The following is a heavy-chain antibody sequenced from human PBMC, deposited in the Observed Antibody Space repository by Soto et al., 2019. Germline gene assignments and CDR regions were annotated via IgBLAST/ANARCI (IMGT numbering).Heavy chain of an antibody. CDR2: INPNSGGT. CDR1: VYTLTGYY. J-gene: IGHJ5*02. Sequence: ASVKVSCKASVYTLTGYYMHWVRQAPGQGLEWMGWINPNSGGTNYAQKFQGWVTMTRDTSISTAYMELSRLRSDDTAVYYCARLKCRSTSCYAKAWFDPWGQGTLVTVSS. D-gene: IGHD2-2*01. CDR3: ARLKCRSTSCYAKAWFDP. V-gene: IGHV1-2*04.